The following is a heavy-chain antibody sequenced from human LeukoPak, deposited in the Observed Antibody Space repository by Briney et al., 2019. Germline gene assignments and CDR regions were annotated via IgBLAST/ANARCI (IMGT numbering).Heavy chain of an antibody. Sequence: GGSLRLSCAASGFTFSSYSMNWVRQAPGKGLEYVSTISSNGGSTFYADSVKGRFTFSRDNSKNTLYLQMNSLRGEDTAVYYCAKAHLPRHEPGNFYFDYWGQGTLVTVSS. CDR2: ISSNGGST. CDR1: GFTFSSYS. CDR3: AKAHLPRHEPGNFYFDY. D-gene: IGHD7-27*01. J-gene: IGHJ4*02. V-gene: IGHV3-64*04.